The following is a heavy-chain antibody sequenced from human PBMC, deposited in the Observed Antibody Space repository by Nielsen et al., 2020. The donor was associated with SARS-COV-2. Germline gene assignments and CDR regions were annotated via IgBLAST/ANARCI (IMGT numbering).Heavy chain of an antibody. CDR1: GSTVGSNY. Sequence: GESLKISCAVSGSTVGSNYMTWVRQAPGKGLESVSVIHGGGNTYYADSVKGRFTISRHSSNNTLFLQMNSLRAEDTAVYYCARLYAGRIDAFDIWGQGTMVTVSS. V-gene: IGHV3-53*04. CDR3: ARLYAGRIDAFDI. D-gene: IGHD2-2*02. CDR2: IHGGGNT. J-gene: IGHJ3*02.